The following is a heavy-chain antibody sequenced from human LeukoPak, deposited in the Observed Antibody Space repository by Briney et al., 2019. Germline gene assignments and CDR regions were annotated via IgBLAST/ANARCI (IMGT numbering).Heavy chain of an antibody. J-gene: IGHJ4*02. CDR1: GFTFSSYA. Sequence: PGRSLRLSCAASGFTFSSYAMHWVRQAPGKGLEWVAVISYDGSNKYYADSVKGRFTISRDNSKNTLYLQMNSLRAEDTAVYYCARPLKDYWVQGTLVTVSS. CDR2: ISYDGSNK. CDR3: ARPLKDY. V-gene: IGHV3-30*04.